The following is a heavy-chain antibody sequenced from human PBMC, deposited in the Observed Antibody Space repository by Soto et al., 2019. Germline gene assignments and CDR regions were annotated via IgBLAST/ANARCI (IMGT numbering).Heavy chain of an antibody. D-gene: IGHD2-2*01. Sequence: QVQLQESGPGLVKPSETLSLTCTVSGGSISSYYWSWIRQPPGKGLEWIGYIYYSGSTNYNPSLKSRVTISVDTSKNQFSLKLSSVTAADTAVYYCARHGRNSWLTDYWGQGTLVTVSS. J-gene: IGHJ4*02. CDR2: IYYSGST. CDR1: GGSISSYY. V-gene: IGHV4-59*08. CDR3: ARHGRNSWLTDY.